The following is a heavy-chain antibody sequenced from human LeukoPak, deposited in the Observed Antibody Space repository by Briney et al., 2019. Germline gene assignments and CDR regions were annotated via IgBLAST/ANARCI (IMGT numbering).Heavy chain of an antibody. J-gene: IGHJ4*02. V-gene: IGHV3-23*01. D-gene: IGHD3-22*01. CDR2: ISGGSDST. CDR1: GFTFSNYG. CDR3: ASLPITMIVGY. Sequence: GGSLRLSCAAAGFTFSNYGMSWVRQAPGKGPEWVSAISGGSDSTFYADSVKGRFAISRDNAKNSLYLQMNSLRAEDTAVYYCASLPITMIVGYWGQGTLVTVSS.